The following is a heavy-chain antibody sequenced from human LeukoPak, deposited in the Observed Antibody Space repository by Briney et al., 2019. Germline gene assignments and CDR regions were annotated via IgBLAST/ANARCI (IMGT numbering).Heavy chain of an antibody. CDR3: ARQGAIFDYMDV. CDR1: GYTFTNSW. CDR2: IYPKNSDT. V-gene: IGHV5-51*01. J-gene: IGHJ6*03. D-gene: IGHD3-3*01. Sequence: GESLKISCEASGYTFTNSWIGWVRQMPGKGLEYMGIIYPKNSDTRYSPSFQGQVTISADRSISTAYLQWNSLKASDTAMYYCARQGAIFDYMDVWGKGTTVTVSS.